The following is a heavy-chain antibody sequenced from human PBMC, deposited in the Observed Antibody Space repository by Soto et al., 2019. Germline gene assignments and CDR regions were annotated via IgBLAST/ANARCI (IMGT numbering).Heavy chain of an antibody. Sequence: QVQLVESGGGVVQPGRSPRLSCGASGFIFSNYAMYWVRQAPGKGLEWVAVISSDESNKYYADSVKGRFTISRDNSKKTLYLQMNSLRAEDTAMYYCARVPGYCGGSSCYGDYYYGMDVWGQGTTVTVSS. CDR1: GFIFSNYA. J-gene: IGHJ6*02. CDR3: ARVPGYCGGSSCYGDYYYGMDV. V-gene: IGHV3-30-3*01. CDR2: ISSDESNK. D-gene: IGHD2-15*01.